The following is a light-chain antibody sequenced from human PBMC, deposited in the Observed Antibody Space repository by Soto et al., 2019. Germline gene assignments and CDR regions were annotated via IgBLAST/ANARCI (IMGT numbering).Light chain of an antibody. J-gene: IGKJ1*01. CDR1: QSLLHSSNNKNY. Sequence: DIVMTQSPESLAVSLGERATINCKSSQSLLHSSNNKNYLAWYQQKPGQPPKLLIYWASTRESGVPDRFSGSGSETDFTLTISSLQAEDVAVYYCQQYYNTPWTFGQGTKVEIK. CDR2: WAS. CDR3: QQYYNTPWT. V-gene: IGKV4-1*01.